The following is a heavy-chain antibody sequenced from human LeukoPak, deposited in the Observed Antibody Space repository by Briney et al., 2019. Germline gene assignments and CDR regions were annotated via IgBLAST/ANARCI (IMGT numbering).Heavy chain of an antibody. CDR3: ARGNGYKAYYYYYMDV. D-gene: IGHD5-24*01. V-gene: IGHV3-48*03. Sequence: PGGSLRLSCAASGFSFSNYEINWVRQAPGKGPEWISYISSSGTTIYYADSVKGRFTISRDNAKTSLYLQMNSLRAEDTAVYYCARGNGYKAYYYYYMDVWGKGTTVTLSS. CDR1: GFSFSNYE. J-gene: IGHJ6*03. CDR2: ISSSGTTI.